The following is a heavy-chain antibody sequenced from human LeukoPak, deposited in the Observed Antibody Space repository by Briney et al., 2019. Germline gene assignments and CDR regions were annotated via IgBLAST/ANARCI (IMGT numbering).Heavy chain of an antibody. CDR3: ARLVRFGEYHLFDY. Sequence: PSETLSLTCTVSGGSISSSSYYWGWIRQPPGKGLEWIGSIYYSGSTYYNPSLKSRVTISVDTSKNQFSLKLSSVTAADTAVYYCARLVRFGEYHLFDYWGQGTLVTVSS. CDR2: IYYSGST. D-gene: IGHD3-10*01. CDR1: GGSISSSSYY. V-gene: IGHV4-39*07. J-gene: IGHJ4*02.